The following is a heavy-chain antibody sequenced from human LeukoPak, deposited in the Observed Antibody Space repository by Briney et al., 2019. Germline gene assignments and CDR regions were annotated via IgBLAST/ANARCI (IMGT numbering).Heavy chain of an antibody. CDR3: ARHEDTAMVEDY. CDR1: GYSFTSYW. CDR2: IYPGDSHT. Sequence: GESLKISCKGSGYSFTSYWIGWVRQMPGKGLEWMGIIYPGDSHTRYSPSFQGQVTISADKSISTAYLQWSSLKASDSAMCYCARHEDTAMVEDYWGQGTLVTVSS. J-gene: IGHJ4*02. V-gene: IGHV5-51*01. D-gene: IGHD5-18*01.